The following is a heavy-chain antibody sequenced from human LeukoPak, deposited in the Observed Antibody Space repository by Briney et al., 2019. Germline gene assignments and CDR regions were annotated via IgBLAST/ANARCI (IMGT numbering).Heavy chain of an antibody. CDR1: GFSFSTYT. V-gene: IGHV3-21*01. CDR3: ARDQGYCSGGSCYSRAFDI. D-gene: IGHD2-15*01. Sequence: GGSLRLSCAASGFSFSTYTMNWVRQAPGKGLEWVSSISSSGSYIYYADSVKGRFTISRDNAKNSLYLQMNSLRAEDTAVYHCARDQGYCSGGSCYSRAFDIWGQGTMVTASS. CDR2: ISSSGSYI. J-gene: IGHJ3*02.